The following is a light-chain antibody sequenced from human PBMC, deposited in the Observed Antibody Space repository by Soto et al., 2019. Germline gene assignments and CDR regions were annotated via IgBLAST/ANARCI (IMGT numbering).Light chain of an antibody. CDR2: GAS. V-gene: IGKV3-15*01. CDR1: QSVSSN. J-gene: IGKJ1*01. Sequence: EIVMTQSPATLSVSPGERATLSCRASQSVSSNLAWYQQKPGQSPRLLIYGASTRATGIPARFSGSGSGTDSTLTISGLQSEGFEVNYCQQYNNWPPMAFGQGTKVEIK. CDR3: QQYNNWPPMA.